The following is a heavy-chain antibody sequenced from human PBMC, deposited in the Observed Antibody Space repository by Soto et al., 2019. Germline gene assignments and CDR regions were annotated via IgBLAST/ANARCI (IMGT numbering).Heavy chain of an antibody. CDR3: TRLAARVDGSPLGY. CDR2: IRSKANSYAT. J-gene: IGHJ4*02. Sequence: EVQLVESGGGLVQPGGSLKLSCAASGFTFSGSAMHWVRQASGKGLEWVGRIRSKANSYATAYAASVKGRFTISRDDSKNTAYLQMNSLKTEDTAVYYCTRLAARVDGSPLGYWGQGTLVTVSS. V-gene: IGHV3-73*02. CDR1: GFTFSGSA. D-gene: IGHD3-9*01.